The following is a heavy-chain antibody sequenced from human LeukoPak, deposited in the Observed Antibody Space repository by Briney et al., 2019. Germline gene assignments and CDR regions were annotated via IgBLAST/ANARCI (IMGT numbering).Heavy chain of an antibody. D-gene: IGHD6-13*01. CDR3: ARGRGSSWYFDY. CDR2: IWDDGSNQ. J-gene: IGHJ4*02. CDR1: GFTFSSYG. V-gene: IGHV3-33*01. Sequence: TGGSLRLSCAASGFTFSSYGMHWVRQAPGKGLEWVAVIWDDGSNQKYADSVKGRFTISRDNSKNTLYLQMNSLRAEDTAVYYCARGRGSSWYFDYWGQGTLVTVSS.